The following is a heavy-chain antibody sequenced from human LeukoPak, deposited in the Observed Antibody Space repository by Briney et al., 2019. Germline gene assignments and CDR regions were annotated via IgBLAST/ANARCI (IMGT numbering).Heavy chain of an antibody. CDR1: GGSFSGYS. CDR2: INRSGST. Sequence: SETLSLTCAVYGGSFSGYSWTWIRQPPGKGLEWIGEINRSGSTNYNPSLKSRVTISVDTPKNQFSLRLSSVTAADTAVYYCARPPGYSYGYYNYWGQGTLVTVSS. CDR3: ARPPGYSYGYYNY. V-gene: IGHV4-34*01. J-gene: IGHJ4*02. D-gene: IGHD5-18*01.